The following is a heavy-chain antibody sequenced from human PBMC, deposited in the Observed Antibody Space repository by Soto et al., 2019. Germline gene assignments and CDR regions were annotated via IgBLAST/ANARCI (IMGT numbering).Heavy chain of an antibody. Sequence: PSETLSLTCTVSGGSIRSGGYYWSWVRQSPRRGLEWIGNIYYSGSTYYNPSLKSRLTISVDTSKNQFSLNLSSVTAADTAVYYCARDRLLATAGTACHYFGLDGWGRGTRVTVSS. J-gene: IGHJ6*02. CDR1: GGSIRSGGYY. CDR3: ARDRLLATAGTACHYFGLDG. V-gene: IGHV4-31*03. D-gene: IGHD5-18*01. CDR2: IYYSGST.